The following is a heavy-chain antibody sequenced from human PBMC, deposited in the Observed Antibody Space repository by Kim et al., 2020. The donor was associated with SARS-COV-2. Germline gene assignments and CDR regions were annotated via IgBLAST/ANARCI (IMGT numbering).Heavy chain of an antibody. Sequence: SETLSLTCAVSGGSISSSNWWSWVRQPPGKGLEWIGEIYHSGSTNYNPSLKSRVTISVDKSKNQFSLKLSSVTAADTAVYYCARVSYGDYGGSHYSYGMDIWGQRTTLTVSS. CDR3: ARVSYGDYGGSHYSYGMDI. CDR1: GGSISSSNW. D-gene: IGHD4-17*01. CDR2: IYHSGST. V-gene: IGHV4-4*02. J-gene: IGHJ6*02.